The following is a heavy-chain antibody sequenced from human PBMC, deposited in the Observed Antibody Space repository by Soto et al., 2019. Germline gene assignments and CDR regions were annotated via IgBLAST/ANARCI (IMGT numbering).Heavy chain of an antibody. J-gene: IGHJ4*02. CDR1: GFTFTSSA. V-gene: IGHV1-58*02. D-gene: IGHD2-15*01. Sequence: SVKVSCKASGFTFTSSAMQWVRQARGQRLEWIGWIVVGNGNTNYAQKFQDRVTITRDMSTSTAYMELRSLRSDDTAVYYCARDRDRRLVAARYWGQGTLVTVSS. CDR3: ARDRDRRLVAARY. CDR2: IVVGNGNT.